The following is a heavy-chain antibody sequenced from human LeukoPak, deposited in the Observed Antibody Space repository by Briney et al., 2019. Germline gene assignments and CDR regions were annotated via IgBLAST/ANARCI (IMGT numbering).Heavy chain of an antibody. D-gene: IGHD6-13*01. CDR2: IWYDGSNK. V-gene: IGHV3-33*01. J-gene: IGHJ5*02. Sequence: PGGSLRLSCAASGLTFSSYGMHWVRQAPGKGLEWVAVIWYDGSNKYYADSVKGRFTISRDNSKNTLYLEMNSLRAEDTAVYYCARANSSSWYDHWGQGTLVTVSS. CDR3: ARANSSSWYDH. CDR1: GLTFSSYG.